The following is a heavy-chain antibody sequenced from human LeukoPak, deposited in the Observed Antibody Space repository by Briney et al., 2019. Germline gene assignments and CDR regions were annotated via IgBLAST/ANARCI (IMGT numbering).Heavy chain of an antibody. J-gene: IGHJ4*02. CDR3: ARRYCSGGDCYYFDY. CDR2: IYPGDSDT. V-gene: IGHV5-51*01. Sequence: GESLKISFKGSGYRFTSYWIGWVRPMPGKGLEWMGIIYPGDSDTRYSPSFQGQVTISADKSISTAYLQWSSLKASDTAMYYCARRYCSGGDCYYFDYWGQGTLVTVSS. CDR1: GYRFTSYW. D-gene: IGHD2-15*01.